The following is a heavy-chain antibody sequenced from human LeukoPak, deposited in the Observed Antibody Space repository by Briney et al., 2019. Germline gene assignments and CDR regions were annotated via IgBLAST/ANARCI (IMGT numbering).Heavy chain of an antibody. Sequence: SETLSLTCTVSGGSISSGEYYWSWIRQPPGKGLEWIGYIYYSGSTYYNPSLKSRVTISVDTSKNQFSLKLSSVTAADTAVYYCARGGVDTAMVLFDYWGQGTLVTVSS. V-gene: IGHV4-30-4*01. CDR1: GGSISSGEYY. D-gene: IGHD5-18*01. CDR3: ARGGVDTAMVLFDY. J-gene: IGHJ4*02. CDR2: IYYSGST.